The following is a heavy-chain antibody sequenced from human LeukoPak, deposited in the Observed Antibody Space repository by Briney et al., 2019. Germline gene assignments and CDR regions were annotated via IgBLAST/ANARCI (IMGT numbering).Heavy chain of an antibody. CDR3: AKVFRKDGDFHLFDY. CDR2: ISGSRT. V-gene: IGHV3-23*01. Sequence: GGSLRLSCAASEFTFSSYAMSWVRQAPGKGLEWVSAISGSRTYYADSVKGRFTISRDNSKNTLSLQMNSLRAEDTAVYYCAKVFRKDGDFHLFDYWGQGTLVTVSS. D-gene: IGHD4-17*01. CDR1: EFTFSSYA. J-gene: IGHJ4*02.